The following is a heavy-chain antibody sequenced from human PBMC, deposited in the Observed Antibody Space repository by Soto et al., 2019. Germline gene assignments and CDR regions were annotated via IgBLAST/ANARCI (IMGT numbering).Heavy chain of an antibody. V-gene: IGHV3-48*02. CDR1: GFTFSSYS. CDR3: ARDDVAYCGGDCYPDYYYYYGMDV. CDR2: ISSSSSTI. Sequence: EVQLVESGGGLVQPGGSLRLSCAASGFTFSSYSMNWVRQAPGKGLEWVSYISSSSSTIYYADSVKGRFTISRDNAKNSLYLQMNSLRDEDTAVYYCARDDVAYCGGDCYPDYYYYYGMDVWGQGTTVTVSS. D-gene: IGHD2-21*02. J-gene: IGHJ6*02.